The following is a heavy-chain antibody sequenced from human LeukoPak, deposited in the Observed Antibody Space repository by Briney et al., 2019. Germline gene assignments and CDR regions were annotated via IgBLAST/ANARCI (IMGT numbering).Heavy chain of an antibody. V-gene: IGHV3-11*01. Sequence: GGSLRLSCAASGFTFSDYNMRWIRQAPGKGLEWASSISRSGSTKYYADSVKGRFTISRDNAKNSLFLQMNSLRAEDTAVYYCAADLAPGLWLPSSYWGQGTLVTVSS. CDR3: AADLAPGLWLPSSY. CDR2: ISRSGSTK. CDR1: GFTFSDYN. D-gene: IGHD3-9*01. J-gene: IGHJ4*02.